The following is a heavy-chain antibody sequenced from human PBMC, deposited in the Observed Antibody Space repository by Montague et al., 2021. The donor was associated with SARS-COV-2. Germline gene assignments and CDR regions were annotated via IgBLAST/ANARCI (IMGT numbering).Heavy chain of an antibody. CDR2: ISYDGSNK. J-gene: IGHJ4*02. CDR1: GFTFSSHA. Sequence: SRRLSCAASGFTFSSHAMHWVRQAPGKGLEWVAIISYDGSNKYYADSVKGRFTISRDNSKNTLYLQMNSLRAEDTAVYYCARGDGSGSYYVSFDYWGQGTLVTVSS. V-gene: IGHV3-30*04. CDR3: ARGDGSGSYYVSFDY. D-gene: IGHD3-10*01.